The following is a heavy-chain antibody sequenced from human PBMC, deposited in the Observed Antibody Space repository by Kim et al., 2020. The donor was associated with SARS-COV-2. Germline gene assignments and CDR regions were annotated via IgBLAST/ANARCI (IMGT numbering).Heavy chain of an antibody. Sequence: GGSLRLSCAASGFTFSSYAMHWVRQAPGKGLEWVAVISYDGSNKYYADSVKGRFTISRDNSKNTLYLQMNSLRAEDTAVYYCARDCSSTSCYTWGAFDI. CDR1: GFTFSSYA. J-gene: IGHJ3*02. CDR3: ARDCSSTSCYTWGAFDI. D-gene: IGHD2-2*02. CDR2: ISYDGSNK. V-gene: IGHV3-30-3*01.